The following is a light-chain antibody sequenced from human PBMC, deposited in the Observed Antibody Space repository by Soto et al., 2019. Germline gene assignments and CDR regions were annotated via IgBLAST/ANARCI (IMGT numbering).Light chain of an antibody. J-gene: IGKJ1*01. V-gene: IGKV1-5*01. Sequence: DIQVTQSPSTLSASVGDTVTITCRASQNIKTWLAWHQQKPGKAPKLLIFDASTLESGVPSRFSGSGSGTDFTLTINSLQPDDFATYYCQQYNSYSPLFGQGTKVDIK. CDR2: DAS. CDR1: QNIKTW. CDR3: QQYNSYSPL.